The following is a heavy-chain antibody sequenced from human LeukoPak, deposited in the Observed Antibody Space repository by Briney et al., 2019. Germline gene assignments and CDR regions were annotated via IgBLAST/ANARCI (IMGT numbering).Heavy chain of an antibody. CDR1: GFTFDDYA. CDR3: AKDAYGGATFFYYMDV. CDR2: ISWHGGRI. V-gene: IGHV3-9*01. Sequence: GGSLRLSCAASGFTFDDYAMHWVRQAPGKGLEWVSGISWHGGRIAYADSVRGRFTISRDNAKNSLSLQMNSLRDEDTAVYYCAKDAYGGATFFYYMDVWGKGTTVTVSS. J-gene: IGHJ6*03. D-gene: IGHD2/OR15-2a*01.